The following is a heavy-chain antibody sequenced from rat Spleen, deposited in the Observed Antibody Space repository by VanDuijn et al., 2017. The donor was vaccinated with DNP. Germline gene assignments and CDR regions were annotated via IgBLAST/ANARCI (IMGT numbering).Heavy chain of an antibody. J-gene: IGHJ3*01. CDR1: GHSITNNYR. CDR2: INSAGRI. V-gene: IGHV3-3*01. Sequence: EVQLQESGPGLVTPSQSLSLTCSVTGHSITNNYRWNWLRKFPGNKLEWMGYINSAGRINYNPYLKSRISITRDTSKNQFFLQVNSVTADDTATYYCASTQCSGAVNWFAYWGQGTLVTVSS. D-gene: IGHD1-1*01. CDR3: ASTQCSGAVNWFAY.